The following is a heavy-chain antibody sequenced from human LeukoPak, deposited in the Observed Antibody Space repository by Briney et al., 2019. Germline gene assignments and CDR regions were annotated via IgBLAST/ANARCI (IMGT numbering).Heavy chain of an antibody. CDR1: GGSISNSF. J-gene: IGHJ4*02. CDR2: IYTDGST. CDR3: ARALSGCGGTCPFDY. V-gene: IGHV4-4*07. Sequence: SETLSLTCTVSGGSISNSFWSWIRQPAGKGLEWIGRIYTDGSTNSNPSLRSRVTMSLDTSKNQFSLKLTSVTAADTAVYSCARALSGCGGTCPFDYWGQGTLVTVSS. D-gene: IGHD2-15*01.